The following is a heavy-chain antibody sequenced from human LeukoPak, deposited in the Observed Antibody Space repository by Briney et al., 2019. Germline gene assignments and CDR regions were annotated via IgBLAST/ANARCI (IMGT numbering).Heavy chain of an antibody. Sequence: GGSLRLSCAASGFTFSSYWMNWVRQAPGKGLVWVSRIASDGSSTTYAVSVKGRFSISRDNAKNTLYLQMNSLRVEGTAVYYCARGRPHGNDYWGQGTLVTVSS. CDR2: IASDGSST. J-gene: IGHJ4*02. D-gene: IGHD4-23*01. CDR3: ARGRPHGNDY. V-gene: IGHV3-74*01. CDR1: GFTFSSYW.